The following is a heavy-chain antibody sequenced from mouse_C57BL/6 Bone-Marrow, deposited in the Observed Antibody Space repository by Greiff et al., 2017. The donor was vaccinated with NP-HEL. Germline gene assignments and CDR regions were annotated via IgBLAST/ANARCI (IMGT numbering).Heavy chain of an antibody. CDR1: GYTFTDYY. J-gene: IGHJ4*01. V-gene: IGHV1-26*01. CDR3: ARFTTVVATPYAMDY. D-gene: IGHD1-1*01. CDR2: INPNNGGT. Sequence: VQLQQSGPELVKPGASVKISCKASGYTFTDYYMNWVKQSHGKSLEWIGDINPNNGGTSYNQKFKGKATLTVDKSSSTAYMELRSLTSVDSAVYYCARFTTVVATPYAMDYWGQGTSVTVSS.